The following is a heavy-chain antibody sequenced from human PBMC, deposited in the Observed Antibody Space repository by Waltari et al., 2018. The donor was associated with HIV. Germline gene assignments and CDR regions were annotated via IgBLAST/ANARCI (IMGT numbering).Heavy chain of an antibody. V-gene: IGHV3-21*01. CDR2: ISSSSSYI. D-gene: IGHD3-22*01. Sequence: EVQLVESGGGLVKPGGSLRLSCAASGFTFSRYSMKWVRQAPGKGLEWVSSISSSSSYIYYADSVKGRFTISRDNAKNSLYLQMNSLRAEDTAVYYCARGDDSSGYYSGYWGQGTLVTVSS. CDR3: ARGDDSSGYYSGY. J-gene: IGHJ4*02. CDR1: GFTFSRYS.